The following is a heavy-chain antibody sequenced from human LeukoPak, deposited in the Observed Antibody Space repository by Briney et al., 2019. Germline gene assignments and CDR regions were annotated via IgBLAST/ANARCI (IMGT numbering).Heavy chain of an antibody. D-gene: IGHD2-2*01. V-gene: IGHV1-69*01. CDR2: IIPIFGTA. CDR1: GGTFSSYA. Sequence: GASVKVSCKASGGTFSSYAISWVRQAPGQGLEWMGGIIPIFGTANYAQKFQGRVTITADESTSTAYMELGSLRSEDTAVYYCARDTCSSTSCYHYFDYWGQGTLVTVSS. J-gene: IGHJ4*02. CDR3: ARDTCSSTSCYHYFDY.